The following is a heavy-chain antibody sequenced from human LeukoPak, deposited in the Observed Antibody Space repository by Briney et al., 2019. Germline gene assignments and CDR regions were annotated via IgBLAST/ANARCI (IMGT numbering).Heavy chain of an antibody. J-gene: IGHJ4*02. V-gene: IGHV3-21*01. Sequence: PGGSLRLSCAASGFTFSSYSMNWVRQAPGKGLEWVSSISGSSSYIYYADSVKGRFTISRDNAKNSLYLQMNSLRAEDTAVYYCARVRLRSGDYFDYWGQGTLVTVSS. CDR1: GFTFSSYS. CDR2: ISGSSSYI. CDR3: ARVRLRSGDYFDY. D-gene: IGHD3-10*02.